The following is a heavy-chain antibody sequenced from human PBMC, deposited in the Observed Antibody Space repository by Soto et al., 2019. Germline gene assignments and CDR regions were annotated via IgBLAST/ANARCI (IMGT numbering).Heavy chain of an antibody. CDR1: GYTFTGYY. D-gene: IGHD2-15*01. CDR3: ARGYCSGGSCHSNYFDY. CDR2: INPNSGGT. Sequence: QVQLVQSGAEVKKPGASVKVSCKASGYTFTGYYMHWVRQAPGQGLEWMGWINPNSGGTNYAQKFQGWVTMTRDTSISTAYMELSRLRSDDTAVYYCARGYCSGGSCHSNYFDYWGQGTLVTVSS. J-gene: IGHJ4*02. V-gene: IGHV1-2*04.